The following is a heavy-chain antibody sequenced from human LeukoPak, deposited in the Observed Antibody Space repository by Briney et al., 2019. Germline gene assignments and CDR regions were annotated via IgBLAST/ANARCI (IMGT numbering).Heavy chain of an antibody. J-gene: IGHJ4*02. Sequence: GGSLRLSCAASGFTFSSYTMSWVRQAPGKGLEWVSTITTSGGNTYYADSVKGRFTVSRDNSKNTLFLQMNSLRAEDTAVYYCAKDGGLWVSAHWGDSWGRGTLVTVSS. V-gene: IGHV3-23*01. CDR1: GFTFSSYT. D-gene: IGHD7-27*01. CDR3: AKDGGLWVSAHWGDS. CDR2: ITTSGGNT.